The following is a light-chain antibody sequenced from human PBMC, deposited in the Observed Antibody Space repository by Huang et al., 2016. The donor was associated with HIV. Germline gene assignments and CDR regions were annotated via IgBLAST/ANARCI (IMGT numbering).Light chain of an antibody. CDR3: QHSFRSPYT. J-gene: IGKJ2*01. CDR1: QRISKY. V-gene: IGKV1-39*01. CDR2: GAS. Sequence: DIQMTQSPSSLSASVGARVTITCRASQRISKYLNWYQQKPGRAPNLLIYGASNLQSGVPSRFSGSGSETDFTLTISGLQPGEFATYYCQHSFRSPYTFGQGTKVDMK.